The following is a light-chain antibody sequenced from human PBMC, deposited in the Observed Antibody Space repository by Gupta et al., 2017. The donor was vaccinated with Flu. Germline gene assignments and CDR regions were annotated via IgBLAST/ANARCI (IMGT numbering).Light chain of an antibody. Sequence: QMTQSPSSLSASVGDRVTITCQASQDISNDVNWYQQKPGKAPKSLIYDASNLETGVPSRVIGSGSGTEVTLTIRSLQPEDIATEYCQTYEHLPLTFGTGTKVDIK. CDR1: QDISND. J-gene: IGKJ3*01. CDR2: DAS. CDR3: QTYEHLPLT. V-gene: IGKV1-33*01.